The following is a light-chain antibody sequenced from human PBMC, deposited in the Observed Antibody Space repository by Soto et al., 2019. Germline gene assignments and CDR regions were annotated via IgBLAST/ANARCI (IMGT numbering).Light chain of an antibody. V-gene: IGKV3-11*01. CDR3: QQRFNWPPWT. CDR1: QSVSSY. Sequence: EIVLTQSPATLSLSPGERATLSCRASQSVSSYLAWYQQKPGQAPRLLIYDASNRATGIPARFSGTGSGTDFPLTISSLEPEDFAVYYCQQRFNWPPWTFGQGTKVDIK. CDR2: DAS. J-gene: IGKJ1*01.